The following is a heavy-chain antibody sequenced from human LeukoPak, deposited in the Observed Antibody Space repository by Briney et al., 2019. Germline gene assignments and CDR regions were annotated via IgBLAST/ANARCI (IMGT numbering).Heavy chain of an antibody. CDR3: ARDHSGYSGYVLHYNWFDP. D-gene: IGHD5-12*01. V-gene: IGHV3-73*01. CDR1: GFTFSGSA. J-gene: IGHJ5*02. CDR2: IRSKANSYAT. Sequence: GGSLRLSCAASGFTFSGSAMHWVRQASGKGLEWVGRIRSKANSYATAYAASVKGRFTISRDDSKNTAYLQMNSLKTEDTAVYYCARDHSGYSGYVLHYNWFDPWGQGTLVTVSS.